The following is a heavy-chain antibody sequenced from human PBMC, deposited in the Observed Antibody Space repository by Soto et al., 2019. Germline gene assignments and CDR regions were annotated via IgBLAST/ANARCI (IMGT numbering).Heavy chain of an antibody. CDR2: IYYSGNT. D-gene: IGHD1-26*01. CDR1: GGSVSSANYY. Sequence: SETLSLTCTVSGGSVSSANYYWGWIRQPPGKGLEWIGSIYYSGNTNYNPSLNSRVTISVDTSKNQFSLRLSSVTAADTAVYYCARVSGSYYHVYYFDYWGQGTLVTVPQ. CDR3: ARVSGSYYHVYYFDY. J-gene: IGHJ4*02. V-gene: IGHV4-61*01.